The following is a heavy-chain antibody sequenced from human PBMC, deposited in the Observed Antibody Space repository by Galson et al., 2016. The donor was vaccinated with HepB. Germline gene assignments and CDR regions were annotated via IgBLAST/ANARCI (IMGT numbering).Heavy chain of an antibody. V-gene: IGHV1-3*01. J-gene: IGHJ4*02. D-gene: IGHD2-21*01. CDR1: GYTFTTYA. Sequence: SVKVSCKASGYTFTTYAIHWVRQAPGQRLEWMGWIHPGNGDTKYSPKFQGRVTFSGDTSASTAYVELSSLRSVDTAVYYCARQFPGDEWDFWGQGTLFTVSS. CDR3: ARQFPGDEWDF. CDR2: IHPGNGDT.